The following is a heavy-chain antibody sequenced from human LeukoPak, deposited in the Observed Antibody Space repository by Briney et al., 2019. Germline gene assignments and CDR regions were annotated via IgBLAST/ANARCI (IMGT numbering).Heavy chain of an antibody. J-gene: IGHJ4*02. CDR1: GGTFSSYA. CDR3: ARGGPVAATERYFDY. D-gene: IGHD2-15*01. V-gene: IGHV1-69*04. CDR2: IIPILGIA. Sequence: GASVKVSCKASGGTFSSYAISWVRQAPGQGLEWTGRIIPILGIANYAQKFQGRVTITADKSTSTAYMELSSLRSEDTAVYYCARGGPVAATERYFDYWGQGTLVTVSS.